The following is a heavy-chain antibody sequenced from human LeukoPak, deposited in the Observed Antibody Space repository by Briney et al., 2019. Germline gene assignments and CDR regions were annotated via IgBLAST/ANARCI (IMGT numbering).Heavy chain of an antibody. D-gene: IGHD3-22*01. CDR2: INTNTGNP. CDR1: GGTFSSYA. CDR3: ARPDSSGYYLNC. Sequence: ASVKVSCTASGGTFSSYAISWVRQAPGQGLEWMGWINTNTGNPTYAQGFTGRFVFSLDTSVNTAYLQISSLKAEDTAVYYCARPDSSGYYLNCWGQGTLVTVSS. J-gene: IGHJ4*02. V-gene: IGHV7-4-1*02.